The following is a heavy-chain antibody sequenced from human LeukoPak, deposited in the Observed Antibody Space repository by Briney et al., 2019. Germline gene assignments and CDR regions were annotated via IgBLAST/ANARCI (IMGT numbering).Heavy chain of an antibody. CDR2: IYYSGST. D-gene: IGHD3-10*01. Sequence: SETLSFTCTVSGGSISSYYWSWIRQPPGKGLEWIGYIYYSGSTNYNLSLKSRVTITVDTSKNQFSMNLSSVTAADTAVYYCARDRGRATWFDPWGQGTAVTVSS. CDR3: ARDRGRATWFDP. V-gene: IGHV4-59*01. CDR1: GGSISSYY. J-gene: IGHJ5*02.